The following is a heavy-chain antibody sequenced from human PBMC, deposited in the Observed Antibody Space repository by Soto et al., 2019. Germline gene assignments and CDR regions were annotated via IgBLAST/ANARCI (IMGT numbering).Heavy chain of an antibody. CDR2: INHSGST. V-gene: IGHV4-34*01. J-gene: IGHJ4*02. Sequence: SETLSLTCAVYGGSFSGYYWSWIRQPPGKGLEWIGEINHSGSTNYNPSVKSRVTISVDTSKNQFSLKLSSVTAADTAVYYCARGGGNIAARPGPHYYFDYWGQGTLVTVSS. CDR3: ARGGGNIAARPGPHYYFDY. CDR1: GGSFSGYY. D-gene: IGHD6-6*01.